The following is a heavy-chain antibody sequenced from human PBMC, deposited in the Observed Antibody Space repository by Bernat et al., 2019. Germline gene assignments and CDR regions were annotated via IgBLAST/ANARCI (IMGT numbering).Heavy chain of an antibody. D-gene: IGHD3-3*01. Sequence: QVQLQESGPGLVKPSETLSLTCTVSGGSISSYYWSWIRQPPGKGLEWIGYIYSSGSTNYNPSLKSRVTISVNTSTNQFSLKLSAVTGADTAVYYCAGRAGYYDFWSGYPDAFDIWGQGTMVTVSS. J-gene: IGHJ3*02. V-gene: IGHV4-59*01. CDR3: AGRAGYYDFWSGYPDAFDI. CDR2: IYSSGST. CDR1: GGSISSYY.